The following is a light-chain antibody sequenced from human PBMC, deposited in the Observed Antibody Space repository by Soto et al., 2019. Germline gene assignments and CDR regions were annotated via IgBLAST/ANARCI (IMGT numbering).Light chain of an antibody. Sequence: EVVMTQSPGTLSVSLGESATLSCRSSQSVDGYLAWYQQKPGQAPRLLIYGTSSRATGIPDRFSGSGSGTDFTLTISRLEPEDFAVYYCQQYGSSPPFTFGQGTRLEI. CDR2: GTS. CDR1: QSVDGY. V-gene: IGKV3-20*01. J-gene: IGKJ5*01. CDR3: QQYGSSPPFT.